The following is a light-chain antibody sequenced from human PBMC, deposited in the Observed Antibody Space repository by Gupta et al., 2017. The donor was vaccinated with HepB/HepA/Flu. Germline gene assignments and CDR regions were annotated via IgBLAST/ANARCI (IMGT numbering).Light chain of an antibody. CDR3: CSYRSSNTLVV. CDR2: DVS. CDR1: SGDVGAYNY. Sequence: QSALTQPASVSGSPGQSITIPCTGTSGDVGAYNYVSWYQQYPGKAPKVSSYDVSARPSGVSYRFSGSKSGNTASMTISGLQAEDEADYYCCSYRSSNTLVVFGTGTKLTGL. V-gene: IGLV2-14*03. J-gene: IGLJ1*01.